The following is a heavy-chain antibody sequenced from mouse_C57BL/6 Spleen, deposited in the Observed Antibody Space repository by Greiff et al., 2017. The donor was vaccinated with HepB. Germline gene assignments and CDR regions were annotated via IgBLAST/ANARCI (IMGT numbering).Heavy chain of an antibody. J-gene: IGHJ3*01. CDR3: AIYGSSPFAY. D-gene: IGHD1-1*01. Sequence: QVQLQQSGPELVKPGASVKISCKASGYAFSSSWMNWVKQRPGKGLEWIGRIYPGDGDTNYNGKFKGKATLTADKSSSTAYMQLSSLTSEDSAVYFCAIYGSSPFAYWGQGTLVTVSA. CDR1: GYAFSSSW. CDR2: IYPGDGDT. V-gene: IGHV1-82*01.